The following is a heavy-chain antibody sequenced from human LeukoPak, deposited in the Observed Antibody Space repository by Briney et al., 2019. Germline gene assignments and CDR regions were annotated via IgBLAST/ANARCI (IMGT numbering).Heavy chain of an antibody. CDR3: ARVLGGYSYVYGPDFDY. D-gene: IGHD2-21*01. J-gene: IGHJ4*02. CDR2: IKQDGRESQK. CDR1: GFTLSSYA. Sequence: GGSLRLSCAASGFTLSSYAMTWVRQAPGKGLEWVANIKQDGRESQKYYVDSVKGRFTISRDNAKNSLYLQMNSLRADDTAVYYCARVLGGYSYVYGPDFDYWGQGTLVTVSS. V-gene: IGHV3-7*01.